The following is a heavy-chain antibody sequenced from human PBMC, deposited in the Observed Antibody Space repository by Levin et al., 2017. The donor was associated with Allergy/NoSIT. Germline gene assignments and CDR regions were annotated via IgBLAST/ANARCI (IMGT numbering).Heavy chain of an antibody. CDR1: GFTFSSYS. CDR2: ISSSSSTI. V-gene: IGHV3-48*01. D-gene: IGHD2-15*01. Sequence: GGSLRLSCAASGFTFSSYSINWVRQAPGKGLEWVSYISSSSSTIYYADSVKGRFTVSRDNAKNSLYLQMNSLRAEDTAVYYCARERVRGGSSFDYWGQGTLVNVSS. J-gene: IGHJ4*02. CDR3: ARERVRGGSSFDY.